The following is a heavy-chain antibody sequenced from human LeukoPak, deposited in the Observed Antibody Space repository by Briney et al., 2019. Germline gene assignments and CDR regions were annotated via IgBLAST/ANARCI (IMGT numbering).Heavy chain of an antibody. Sequence: ASVKVSCRASGYTFTGYYMHWVRQAPGQGLPWMGWINPNSGGTNYAQKFQGRVTMTRDTSISTAYMELSRLRSDDTAVYYCARGSSSWPKYYFDYWGQGTLVTVSS. CDR2: INPNSGGT. CDR3: ARGSSSWPKYYFDY. V-gene: IGHV1-2*02. D-gene: IGHD6-13*01. J-gene: IGHJ4*02. CDR1: GYTFTGYY.